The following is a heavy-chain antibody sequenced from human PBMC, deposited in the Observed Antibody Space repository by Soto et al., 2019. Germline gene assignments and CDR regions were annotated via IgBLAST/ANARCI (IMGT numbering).Heavy chain of an antibody. CDR1: GGSFSGYY. CDR2: INHSGST. Sequence: QVQLQQWGAGLLKPSETLSLTCAVYGGSFSGYYWSWIRQPPGKGLEWIGEINHSGSTNYNPSLKIRVTISVDTSKNQVSLKLSSVTAADTAVYSCARGYGRNFDYWGQGTLVTVSS. D-gene: IGHD3-10*01. J-gene: IGHJ4*02. CDR3: ARGYGRNFDY. V-gene: IGHV4-34*01.